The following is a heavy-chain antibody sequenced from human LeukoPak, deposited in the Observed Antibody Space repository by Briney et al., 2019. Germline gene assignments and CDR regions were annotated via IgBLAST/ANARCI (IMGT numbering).Heavy chain of an antibody. Sequence: SETLSLTCTVSGSSISSSSYYWGWIRQPPGKGLEWIGSIYYSGSTYYNPSLKSRVTISVDTSKSQFSLKLSSVTAADTAVYYCARHDSSLAARRPGTFDPWGQGTLVTVSS. D-gene: IGHD6-6*01. CDR2: IYYSGST. CDR1: GSSISSSSYY. J-gene: IGHJ5*02. V-gene: IGHV4-39*01. CDR3: ARHDSSLAARRPGTFDP.